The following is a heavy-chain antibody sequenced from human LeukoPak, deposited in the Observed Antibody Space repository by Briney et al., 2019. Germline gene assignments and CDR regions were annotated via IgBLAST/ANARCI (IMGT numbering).Heavy chain of an antibody. V-gene: IGHV3-23*01. CDR3: ARDYYDSRGYYYFDY. CDR2: ISGSGGST. J-gene: IGHJ4*02. Sequence: GGTLRLSCAASGFTFSSYGMTWVRQAPGKGLEWVSAISGSGGSTYYADSVKGRFTISRDNAKNSLYLQMNSLRAEDTAVYYRARDYYDSRGYYYFDYWGQGTLVTVPS. D-gene: IGHD3-22*01. CDR1: GFTFSSYG.